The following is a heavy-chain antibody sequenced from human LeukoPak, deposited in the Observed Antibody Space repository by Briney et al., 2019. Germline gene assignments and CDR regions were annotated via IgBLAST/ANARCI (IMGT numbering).Heavy chain of an antibody. D-gene: IGHD2-2*01. Sequence: ASVKVSCKASGYTFTSYDINWVRQATGQGLEWMGWMNPNSGNTGYAQKFQGRVTMTRNTSISTAYMELSSLRSEDTAVYYCARTGDIVVVPAALAPAYYYYYMDVWGKGTTVTVSS. CDR2: MNPNSGNT. J-gene: IGHJ6*03. CDR1: GYTFTSYD. CDR3: ARTGDIVVVPAALAPAYYYYYMDV. V-gene: IGHV1-8*01.